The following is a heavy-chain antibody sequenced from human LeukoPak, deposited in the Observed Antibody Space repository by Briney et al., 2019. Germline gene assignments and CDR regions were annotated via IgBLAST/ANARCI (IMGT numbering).Heavy chain of an antibody. J-gene: IGHJ4*02. CDR2: INHSGST. D-gene: IGHD3-16*01. Sequence: KPSETLSLTCAVYGGSFSGYYWSWIRQPPGKGLEWIGEINHSGSTNYNPSLKSRVTISVDTSKNQFSLKLSSVTAADTAVYYCARGPLRPVYYFDYWGQGTLVTVSS. V-gene: IGHV4-34*01. CDR3: ARGPLRPVYYFDY. CDR1: GGSFSGYY.